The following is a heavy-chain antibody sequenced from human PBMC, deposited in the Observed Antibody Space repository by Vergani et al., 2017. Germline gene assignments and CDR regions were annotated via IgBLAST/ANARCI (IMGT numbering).Heavy chain of an antibody. D-gene: IGHD3-22*01. J-gene: IGHJ4*02. V-gene: IGHV1-2*02. CDR2: INPNSGGT. Sequence: QVQLVQSGAEVKKPGASVKVSCKASGYTFTGYYMHWVRQAPGQGLEWMGWINPNSGGTNYAQKFQGRVTMTRDTSISTAYMELSRLRSDDTAVYYCARDTRVVITSHYFDYWGQGTLVTVSS. CDR3: ARDTRVVITSHYFDY. CDR1: GYTFTGYY.